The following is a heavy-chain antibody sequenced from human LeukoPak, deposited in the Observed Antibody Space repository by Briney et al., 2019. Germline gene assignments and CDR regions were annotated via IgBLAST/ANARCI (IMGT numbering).Heavy chain of an antibody. CDR1: GFTFSSYS. V-gene: IGHV3-21*01. CDR2: ISSSSSYI. CDR3: ARDHDYDFWSDHYHLHH. Sequence: GGPLRPSCAASGFTFSSYSMNWVREAPGKGLEWVSSISSSSSYIYYEDSVNGRSTISRDNAKKSLYLQMNSLRAKETAVYYCARDHDYDFWSDHYHLHHWGQGPLVTVFS. D-gene: IGHD3-3*01. J-gene: IGHJ5*02.